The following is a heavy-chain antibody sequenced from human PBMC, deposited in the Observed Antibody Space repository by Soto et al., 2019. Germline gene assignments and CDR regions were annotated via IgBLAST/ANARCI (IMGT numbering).Heavy chain of an antibody. J-gene: IGHJ6*03. V-gene: IGHV3-23*01. CDR1: GFTFRSYA. CDR3: ARQMSMDV. Sequence: GGSLRLSCAASGFTFRSYAMNWVRQAPGEGLEWVSDISGSGGSTYYADSVKGRFTISRDNSKNSLYLQMNSLRAEDTAVYYCARQMSMDVWGKGTTVTVSS. CDR2: ISGSGGST.